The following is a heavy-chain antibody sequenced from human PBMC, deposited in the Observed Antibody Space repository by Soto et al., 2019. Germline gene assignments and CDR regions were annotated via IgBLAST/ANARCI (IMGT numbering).Heavy chain of an antibody. CDR1: GFDFTNSW. CDR3: ASTDRDFYGLDV. V-gene: IGHV3-74*01. CDR2: VNSDGSIS. J-gene: IGHJ6*02. Sequence: EVQLVESGGGLVQPGGSLRLSCAASGFDFTNSWMHWVRQAPGKGLVWVSHVNSDGSISTYADSVKGRFTISRDNAKNTVYLQMNSLRVEDTAVYYCASTDRDFYGLDVWGQGTTVIVSS.